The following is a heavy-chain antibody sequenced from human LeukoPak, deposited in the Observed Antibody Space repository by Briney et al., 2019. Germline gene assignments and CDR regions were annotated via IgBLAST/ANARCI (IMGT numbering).Heavy chain of an antibody. D-gene: IGHD5-18*01. V-gene: IGHV3-53*01. CDR1: GLTVSSNY. CDR3: TTAAGYNYGQY. CDR2: LYIGGNT. Sequence: GGSLRLSCAASGLTVSSNYMNWVRQAPGKGLEWVSALYIGGNTYYADSVRGRFTISRDNSKNTLYLQMNSLRAEDTTIYYCTTAAGYNYGQYWGQGTLVTVSS. J-gene: IGHJ4*02.